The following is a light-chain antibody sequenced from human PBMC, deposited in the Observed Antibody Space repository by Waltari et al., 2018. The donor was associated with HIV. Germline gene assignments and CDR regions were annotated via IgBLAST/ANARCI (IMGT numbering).Light chain of an antibody. J-gene: IGLJ3*02. CDR1: SSNIGNTY. V-gene: IGLV1-51*01. Sequence: QSVLTQPPSVSAAPGQTVTISCSGSSSNIGNTYVSWHQQPPGTAPKLLIYDNNKRPSGIPDRCSGSKSGTSATLGITGLQTGDEADYYCGTWDSSLSAGWVFGGGTKLTVL. CDR2: DNN. CDR3: GTWDSSLSAGWV.